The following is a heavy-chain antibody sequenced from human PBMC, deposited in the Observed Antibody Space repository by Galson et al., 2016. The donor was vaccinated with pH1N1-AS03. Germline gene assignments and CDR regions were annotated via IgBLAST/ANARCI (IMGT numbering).Heavy chain of an antibody. CDR2: IYWNDDK. CDR1: GFSLTTPGVS. Sequence: PALVKPTQTLTLTCTFSGFSLTTPGVSVGWIRQPPGKAPQWLALIYWNDDKRYGPSLRTRLSITKDTSKDHVVPTMTNMDPLDTATYYFAHSPSHRIQYWFDVWSRGTLVVVSS. V-gene: IGHV2-5*01. D-gene: IGHD3-16*02. CDR3: AHSPSHRIQYWFDV. J-gene: IGHJ5*02.